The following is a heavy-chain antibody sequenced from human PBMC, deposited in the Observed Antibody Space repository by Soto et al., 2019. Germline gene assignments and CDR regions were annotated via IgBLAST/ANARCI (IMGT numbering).Heavy chain of an antibody. CDR2: IYSSGST. CDR1: GFTVSSNY. CDR3: ARWDTSYINDYGNDAFDI. Sequence: GGSLRLSCAASGFTVSSNYMSWVRQAPGKGLEWVSVIYSSGSTYYADSVKGRFTISRDNSKNTLYLQMNSLRAEDTAVYYCARWDTSYINDYGNDAFDIWGQGTMVTVSS. J-gene: IGHJ3*02. D-gene: IGHD4-17*01. V-gene: IGHV3-66*01.